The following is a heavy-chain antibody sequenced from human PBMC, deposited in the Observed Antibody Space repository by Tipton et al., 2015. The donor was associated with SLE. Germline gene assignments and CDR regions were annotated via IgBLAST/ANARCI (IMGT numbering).Heavy chain of an antibody. J-gene: IGHJ4*02. Sequence: TLSLTCTVSGGSISSGSYYWSWIRQPAGKGLEWIGRIYTSGSTNYNPSLKSRVTISVDTSKNQFSLKLSSVTAADTAVYYCARLGSRPYNSGWYSWGQGTLVTVSS. D-gene: IGHD6-19*01. CDR1: GGSISSGSYY. CDR2: IYTSGST. V-gene: IGHV4-61*02. CDR3: ARLGSRPYNSGWYS.